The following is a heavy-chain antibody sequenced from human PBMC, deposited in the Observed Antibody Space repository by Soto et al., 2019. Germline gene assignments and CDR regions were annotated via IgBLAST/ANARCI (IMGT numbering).Heavy chain of an antibody. Sequence: KPSETLSLTCTVSGGSISSYYWSWIRQPPGKGLEWIGYIYYSGSTNYNPSLKSRVTISVDTSKNQFSLKLSSVTAADTAVYYCLGGVIVWGQGTLVTVSS. D-gene: IGHD3-16*02. J-gene: IGHJ4*02. CDR2: IYYSGST. CDR3: LGGVIV. V-gene: IGHV4-59*01. CDR1: GGSISSYY.